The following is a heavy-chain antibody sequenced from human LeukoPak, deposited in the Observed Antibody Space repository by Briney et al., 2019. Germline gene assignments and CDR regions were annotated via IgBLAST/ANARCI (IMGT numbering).Heavy chain of an antibody. J-gene: IGHJ4*02. CDR3: ARVAHYDSSGIGSY. D-gene: IGHD3-22*01. CDR2: IYSGGST. CDR1: GFTVSSNY. V-gene: IGHV3-53*01. Sequence: GGSLRLSCAASGFTVSSNYMSWVRQAPGKGLEWVSVIYSGGSTYYADSVKGRFTISRDNSKNTLYLQMNSLRAEDTAVYYCARVAHYDSSGIGSYWGQGTLVTVSS.